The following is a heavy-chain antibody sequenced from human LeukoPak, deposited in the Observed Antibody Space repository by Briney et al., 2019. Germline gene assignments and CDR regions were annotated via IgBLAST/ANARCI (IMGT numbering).Heavy chain of an antibody. V-gene: IGHV4-59*01. CDR3: ARGALKITGIFDY. CDR1: GGSISGYY. Sequence: PSETLSLTCTVSGGSISGYYWSWIRQPPGKGLGWSGYIYYSGSTNYNPSLKRRVTISVDTSKNQFSLKLSSVTAADTAVYYCARGALKITGIFDYWGQGTLVTVAS. CDR2: IYYSGST. D-gene: IGHD3-10*01. J-gene: IGHJ4*02.